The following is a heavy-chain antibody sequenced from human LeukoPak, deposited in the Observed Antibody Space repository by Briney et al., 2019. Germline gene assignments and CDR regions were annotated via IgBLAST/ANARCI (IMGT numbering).Heavy chain of an antibody. CDR2: INTDGSST. J-gene: IGHJ3*02. CDR3: AKDFSYSSGWYGGAFDI. Sequence: GGSLRLSCAASGFTFSSYWMHWVRQAPGKGLVWVSLINTDGSSTSYADSVKGRFTISRDNSKNTLYLQMNSLRAEDTAVYYCAKDFSYSSGWYGGAFDIWGQGTMVTVSS. CDR1: GFTFSSYW. V-gene: IGHV3-74*01. D-gene: IGHD6-19*01.